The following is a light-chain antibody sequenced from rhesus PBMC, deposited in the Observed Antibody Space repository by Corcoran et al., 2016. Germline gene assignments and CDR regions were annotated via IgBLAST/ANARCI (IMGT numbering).Light chain of an antibody. J-gene: IGKJ1*01. V-gene: IGKV1-22*01. CDR2: KAS. CDR1: QGISSW. CDR3: LQYSSSPWT. Sequence: DIQMTQSPSSLSASVGDKVTITCRASQGISSWLAWYQQKPGKAPKLLIYKASSLQSGVPSRFSGSGSGIDFTLTSSSLQPEDFATYYCLQYSSSPWTFGQGTKVEIK.